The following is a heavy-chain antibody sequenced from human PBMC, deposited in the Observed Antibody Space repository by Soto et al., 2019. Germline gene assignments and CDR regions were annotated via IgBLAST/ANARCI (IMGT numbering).Heavy chain of an antibody. V-gene: IGHV1-46*03. J-gene: IGHJ6*03. Sequence: ASVKVSCEASGYTFTSYYMHWVRQAPGQGLEWMGIINPSGGSTSYAQKFQGRVTMTRDTSTSTVYMELSSLRSEDTAVYYCAREGCSGGSCYSQLFYYMDVWGKGTTVTVSS. CDR2: INPSGGST. CDR3: AREGCSGGSCYSQLFYYMDV. CDR1: GYTFTSYY. D-gene: IGHD2-15*01.